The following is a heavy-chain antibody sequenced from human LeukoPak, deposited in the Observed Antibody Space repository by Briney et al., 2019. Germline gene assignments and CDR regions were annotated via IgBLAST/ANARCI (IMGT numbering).Heavy chain of an antibody. D-gene: IGHD3-3*01. CDR2: IYHSGST. V-gene: IGHV4-4*02. CDR3: ARAVNGYYDFWSGYYGLNYYFDY. J-gene: IGHJ4*02. CDR1: GGSISSSNW. Sequence: SETLSLTCAVSGGSISSSNWWSWVRQPPGKGLEWIGEIYHSGSTNYNPSLKSRVTISVDTSKNQFSLKLSSVTAADTAVYYCARAVNGYYDFWSGYYGLNYYFDYWGQGTLVTVSS.